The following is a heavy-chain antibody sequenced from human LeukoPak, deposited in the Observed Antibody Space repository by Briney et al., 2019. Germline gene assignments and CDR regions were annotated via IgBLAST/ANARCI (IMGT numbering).Heavy chain of an antibody. CDR3: ARGRIAAAGSGYYYYMDV. Sequence: GGSLRLSCAASGFTFRSFGMHWVRQAPGKGLEWVAFIRYDGSDEYYADSVKGRFTISRDNAKNSLYLQMSSLRSEDTAVYYCARGRIAAAGSGYYYYMDVWGKGTTVTISS. V-gene: IGHV3-30*02. CDR1: GFTFRSFG. CDR2: IRYDGSDE. J-gene: IGHJ6*03. D-gene: IGHD6-13*01.